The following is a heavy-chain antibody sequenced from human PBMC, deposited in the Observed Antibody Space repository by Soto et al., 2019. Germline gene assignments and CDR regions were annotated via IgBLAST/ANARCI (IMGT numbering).Heavy chain of an antibody. CDR2: INAGNGNT. Sequence: GASVKVSCKASGYTFTSYAMHWVRQAPGQRLEWMGWINAGNGNTKYSQKFQGRVTITRDTSASTAYMELSSLRSEDTAVYYCARVAPPYCTNGVCYTKKRKLDYYYMDVWGKGTTVTVS. J-gene: IGHJ6*03. D-gene: IGHD2-8*01. CDR3: ARVAPPYCTNGVCYTKKRKLDYYYMDV. CDR1: GYTFTSYA. V-gene: IGHV1-3*01.